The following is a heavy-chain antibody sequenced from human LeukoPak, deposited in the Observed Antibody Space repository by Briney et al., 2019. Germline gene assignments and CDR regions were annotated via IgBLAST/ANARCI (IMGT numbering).Heavy chain of an antibody. CDR2: SRDKAYSYTT. J-gene: IGHJ4*02. CDR3: ARGTLVGDRRLFDY. V-gene: IGHV3-72*01. Sequence: GGSLRLSCAASGFTFSDHYMDWVRQAPGKGLEWVGRSRDKAYSYTTEYAASVRGRFTISRDDSKNSLYLQLNSLKTEDTAVYYCARGTLVGDRRLFDYWGQGTLVTVSS. D-gene: IGHD3-16*01. CDR1: GFTFSDHY.